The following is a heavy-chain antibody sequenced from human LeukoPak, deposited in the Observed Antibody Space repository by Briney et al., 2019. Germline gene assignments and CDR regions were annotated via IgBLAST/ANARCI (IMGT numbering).Heavy chain of an antibody. V-gene: IGHV3-33*01. CDR2: IWYDGSNK. J-gene: IGHJ6*02. Sequence: GGSLRLSCAASGFTFSSYGMHWVRQAPGKGLEWVAVIWYDGSNKYYADPVKGRFTISRDNSKNTLYLQMNSLRAEDTAVYYCARNRIYYGMDVWGQGTTVTVSS. D-gene: IGHD1-14*01. CDR3: ARNRIYYGMDV. CDR1: GFTFSSYG.